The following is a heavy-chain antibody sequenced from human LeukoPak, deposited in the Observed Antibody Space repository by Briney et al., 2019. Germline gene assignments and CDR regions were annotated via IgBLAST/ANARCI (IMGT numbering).Heavy chain of an antibody. D-gene: IGHD4-17*01. CDR3: ARDSDYGDYIDY. Sequence: SVKVSCRASGGTFSSYAITWVRPAPGQGLERMGGIIPIFGTANYAQKFLGRVTITADESTSTAYMELSSLRSEDTAVYYCARDSDYGDYIDYWGQGTLVTVSS. CDR2: IIPIFGTA. J-gene: IGHJ4*02. V-gene: IGHV1-69*01. CDR1: GGTFSSYA.